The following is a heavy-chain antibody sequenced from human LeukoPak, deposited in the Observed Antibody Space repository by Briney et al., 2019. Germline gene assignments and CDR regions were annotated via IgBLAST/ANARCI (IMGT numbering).Heavy chain of an antibody. CDR3: AKMYYGPYYYYVDV. D-gene: IGHD3-10*01. CDR1: GFSFNDYG. J-gene: IGHJ6*03. V-gene: IGHV3-30*02. Sequence: PGGSLRLSCAAPGFSFNDYGMHWVRQAPGKGLEWVAFIRFDGSNKYYADSVKGRFTISRDNSRNTLFLQMNSLRAEDTAVYYCAKMYYGPYYYYVDVWGKGTTVTISS. CDR2: IRFDGSNK.